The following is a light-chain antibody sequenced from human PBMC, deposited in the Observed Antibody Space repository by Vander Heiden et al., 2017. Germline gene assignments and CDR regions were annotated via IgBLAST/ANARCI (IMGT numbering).Light chain of an antibody. J-gene: IGLJ3*02. CDR3: AAWDDSLNGRV. Sequence: QAVLTQQPAVSEAPRQRVTISCSGRSSNIRNNDVNLYQQLPGKSPNLLIYYDDLLPSGVADRFSGSKSGTSASLAISGLQSEDEADYYCAAWDDSLNGRVFGGGTKLTVL. CDR1: SSNIRNND. CDR2: YDD. V-gene: IGLV1-36*01.